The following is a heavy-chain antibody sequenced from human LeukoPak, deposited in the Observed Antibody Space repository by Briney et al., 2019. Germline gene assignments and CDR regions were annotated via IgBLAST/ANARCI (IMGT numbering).Heavy chain of an antibody. Sequence: PGGSLRLSCAASGFTFSSYVMHWVRQAPGKGLEWVAFIWSDGSNKYYADSVKGRFTISRDNSKNTLYLQMNSPRTEDTAVYYCAKSLGAARGYFDYWGQGTLVTVSS. J-gene: IGHJ4*02. CDR2: IWSDGSNK. D-gene: IGHD1-26*01. CDR1: GFTFSSYV. V-gene: IGHV3-30*02. CDR3: AKSLGAARGYFDY.